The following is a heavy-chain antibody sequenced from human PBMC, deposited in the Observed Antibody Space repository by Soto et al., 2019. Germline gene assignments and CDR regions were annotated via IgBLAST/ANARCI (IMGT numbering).Heavy chain of an antibody. V-gene: IGHV3-23*01. CDR2: ISGSGGST. CDR1: GFTFSSYA. J-gene: IGHJ6*02. D-gene: IGHD1-26*01. CDR3: AKERTASSGSYYYYYGMDV. Sequence: GGSLRLSCAASGFTFSSYAMSWVRQAPGKGLEWVSAISGSGGSTYYADSVKGRFTISKDNSKNTLYLQMNSLRAEDAAVYYCAKERTASSGSYYYYYGMDVWGQGTTVTVSS.